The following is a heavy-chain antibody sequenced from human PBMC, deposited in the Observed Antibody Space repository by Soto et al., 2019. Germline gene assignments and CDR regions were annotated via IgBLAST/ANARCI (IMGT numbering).Heavy chain of an antibody. Sequence: GGSLRLSCAASGFTFSSYAMTWVRQAPGKGLEWVSAISGSGGITYYADSVKGRFTISRGNAKNSLYLQMNSLRDEDTAVYYCARGEADFDFWGQGALVTVSS. CDR1: GFTFSSYA. J-gene: IGHJ4*02. CDR2: ISGSGGIT. V-gene: IGHV3-23*01. CDR3: ARGEADFDF.